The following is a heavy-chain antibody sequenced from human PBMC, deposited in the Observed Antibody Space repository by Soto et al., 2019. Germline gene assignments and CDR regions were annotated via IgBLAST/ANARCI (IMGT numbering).Heavy chain of an antibody. D-gene: IGHD1-20*01. V-gene: IGHV3-30-3*01. Sequence: QVQLVESGGGVVQPGRSLRLSCAASGFTFSSYAMHWVRQAPGKGLEWVAVISYDGSNKYYADSVKGRFTISRDNSQNTLYLQMNSLRAEDTAVYYCARGNWNRLQGRYYYYGMDVWGQGTTVTVSS. CDR1: GFTFSSYA. J-gene: IGHJ6*02. CDR2: ISYDGSNK. CDR3: ARGNWNRLQGRYYYYGMDV.